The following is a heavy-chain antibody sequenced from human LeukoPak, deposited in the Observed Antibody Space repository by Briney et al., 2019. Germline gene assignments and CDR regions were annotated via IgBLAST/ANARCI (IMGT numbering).Heavy chain of an antibody. V-gene: IGHV3-48*01. Sequence: GGSLRLSCAASGFTFSSYSMNWVRQAPGKGLEWVSYISSSSSTIYYADSVKGRFTISRDNAKNSLYLQMNSLRAEDTAVYYCARSHYAGDYDFWSGHGYFDYWGQGTLVTVSS. CDR2: ISSSSSTI. J-gene: IGHJ4*02. CDR1: GFTFSSYS. CDR3: ARSHYAGDYDFWSGHGYFDY. D-gene: IGHD3-3*01.